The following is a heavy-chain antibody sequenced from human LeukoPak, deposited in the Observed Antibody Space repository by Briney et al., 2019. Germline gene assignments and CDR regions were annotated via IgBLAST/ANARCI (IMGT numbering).Heavy chain of an antibody. CDR2: IQYDGSTE. CDR1: GISFSTSG. V-gene: IGHV3-30*02. D-gene: IGHD4-23*01. CDR3: ARDLYGGKLFDY. Sequence: PGGSLRLSCVASGISFSTSGMHWVRQAPGKGLEWMAFIQYDGSTEYFAASVKGRLTISRDNSKNSLYLRMNSLRAEDTAVYYCARDLYGGKLFDYWGQGTLVTVSS. J-gene: IGHJ4*02.